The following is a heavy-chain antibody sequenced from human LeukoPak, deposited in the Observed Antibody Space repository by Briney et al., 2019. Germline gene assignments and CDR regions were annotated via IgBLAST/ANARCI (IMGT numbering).Heavy chain of an antibody. Sequence: GGSLRLSCAASGLTGSHNYVSWVRQAPGKGLEWVSAIHTSGDTCYADSAKGRFTISRDTPKNTLYLQINSLRVEDTAVYYCIVFGDSNHWGQGTLVTVSS. CDR3: IVFGDSNH. CDR2: IHTSGDT. D-gene: IGHD4-17*01. J-gene: IGHJ5*02. V-gene: IGHV3-53*01. CDR1: GLTGSHNY.